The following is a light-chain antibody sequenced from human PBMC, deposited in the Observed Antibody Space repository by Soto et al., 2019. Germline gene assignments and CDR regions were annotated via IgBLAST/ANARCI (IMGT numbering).Light chain of an antibody. Sequence: DIQMTQSPSSLSTSVGDRVTITCRASQSISTYLHWYQQKPGKAPNLLIYAASTLQSGVPSRFSGSGSGTGFTLTISSLQPEDFATYFCQHGYSTPLTFGGGTKVDIK. V-gene: IGKV1-39*01. CDR1: QSISTY. CDR3: QHGYSTPLT. J-gene: IGKJ4*01. CDR2: AAS.